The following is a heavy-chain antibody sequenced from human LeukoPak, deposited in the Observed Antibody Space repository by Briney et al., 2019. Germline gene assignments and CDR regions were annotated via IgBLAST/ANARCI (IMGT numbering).Heavy chain of an antibody. CDR3: ARVRPWAFGI. CDR2: IYTSGST. V-gene: IGHV4-61*02. Sequence: SETLSLTCTVSGGSISSGSYYWSWIRQPAGKGLEWIGRIYTSGSTNYNPSLKSRVTISVDTSKNQFSLKLSSVTAADTAVYYCARVRPWAFGIWGQGTMVTVSS. J-gene: IGHJ3*02. CDR1: GGSISSGSYY.